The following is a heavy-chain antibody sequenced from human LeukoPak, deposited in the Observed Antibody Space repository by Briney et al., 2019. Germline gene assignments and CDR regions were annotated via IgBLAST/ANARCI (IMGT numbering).Heavy chain of an antibody. J-gene: IGHJ3*02. D-gene: IGHD2-2*01. CDR3: ARVYCSSTSCYGSSAFDI. V-gene: IGHV1-46*01. CDR2: INPSGGST. Sequence: ASVKVSCKASGYTFTSYYMHWVRQAPGQGLEWMGIINPSGGSTSYAQKFQGRVTMTRDTSTSTVYMELSSLRSDDTAVYYCARVYCSSTSCYGSSAFDIWGQGTMVTVSS. CDR1: GYTFTSYY.